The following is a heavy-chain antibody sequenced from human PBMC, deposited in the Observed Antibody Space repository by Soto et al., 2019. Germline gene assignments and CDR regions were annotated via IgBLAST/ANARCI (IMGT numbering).Heavy chain of an antibody. Sequence: QVQLVQSGAELKKPGASVKVSCKASGCTFSSYAISWVRQAPGQGLEWMGGIIPIFGTANYAQKFQGRVTITADESTSTAYMELSSLRSEDTAVYYCAIDIRYCSSTSCYGWFYPWGQGTLVTVSS. D-gene: IGHD2-2*01. V-gene: IGHV1-69*01. CDR3: AIDIRYCSSTSCYGWFYP. CDR2: IIPIFGTA. CDR1: GCTFSSYA. J-gene: IGHJ5*02.